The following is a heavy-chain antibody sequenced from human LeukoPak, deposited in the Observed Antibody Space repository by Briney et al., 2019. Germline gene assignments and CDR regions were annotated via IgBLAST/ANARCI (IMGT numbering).Heavy chain of an antibody. CDR1: GYTFTAYY. CDR3: ARVPGFHWRFDY. V-gene: IGHV1-2*07. Sequence: ASVTVSCKASGYTFTAYYMHWVRQAPGQGLEWMGWINPNSGGTNYAHKFQGRVTMTRDTSISTAYMELSRLRSDDTAVYYCARVPGFHWRFDYWGQGTLVTASS. CDR2: INPNSGGT. J-gene: IGHJ4*02. D-gene: IGHD1-1*01.